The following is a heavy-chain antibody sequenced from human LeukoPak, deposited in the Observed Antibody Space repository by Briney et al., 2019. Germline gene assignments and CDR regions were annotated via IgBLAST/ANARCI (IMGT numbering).Heavy chain of an antibody. CDR2: IIPIFGTA. CDR1: GGTFSSYA. Sequence: ASVKVSCKASGGTFSSYAISWVRQAPGQGLEWMGGIIPIFGTANYAQKFQGRVTITADESTSTAYMELSNLRSEDTAVYYCASHLPPRPYSSGWSEYYYYGMDVWGQGTTVTVSS. J-gene: IGHJ6*02. D-gene: IGHD6-19*01. V-gene: IGHV1-69*13. CDR3: ASHLPPRPYSSGWSEYYYYGMDV.